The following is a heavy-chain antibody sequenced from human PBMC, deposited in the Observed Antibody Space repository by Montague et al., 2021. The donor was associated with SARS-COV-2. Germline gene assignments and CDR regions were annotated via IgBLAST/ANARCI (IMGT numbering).Heavy chain of an antibody. CDR1: GGSISSSNW. D-gene: IGHD2-2*01. J-gene: IGHJ5*02. Sequence: SETPSLTCAVSGGSISSSNWWSWVRQPQGKGLGWIGEIYHSGSTNYNPSLKSRVTISVDKSKNQFSLKLSSVTAADTAVYYCARRYCSSTSCPNWFDPWGQGTLVTVSS. CDR3: ARRYCSSTSCPNWFDP. V-gene: IGHV4-4*02. CDR2: IYHSGST.